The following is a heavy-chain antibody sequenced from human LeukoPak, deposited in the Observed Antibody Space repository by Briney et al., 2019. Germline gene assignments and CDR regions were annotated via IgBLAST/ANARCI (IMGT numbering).Heavy chain of an antibody. V-gene: IGHV3-66*01. Sequence: PGGSLRLSCVASGFTVSSSSMSWVRQAPGKGLEWVSVIYSGGSTYYADSVKGRFTISRDNAKNTLYLQMNSLRAEDTAVYYCARDPTAYYFDYWGQGTLVTVSS. CDR3: ARDPTAYYFDY. CDR1: GFTVSSSS. J-gene: IGHJ4*02. D-gene: IGHD1-14*01. CDR2: IYSGGST.